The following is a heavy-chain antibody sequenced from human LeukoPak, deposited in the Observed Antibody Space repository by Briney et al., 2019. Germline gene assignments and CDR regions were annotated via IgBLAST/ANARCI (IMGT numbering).Heavy chain of an antibody. CDR3: ARHPARSNWFDP. J-gene: IGHJ5*02. CDR2: INHSGST. CDR1: GGSFSGNY. V-gene: IGHV4-34*01. Sequence: ASETLSLTCAVHGGSFSGNYWNWIRQPPGKGLEWIGEINHSGSTNYNPSLKSRATISVDTSKNQFSLKLSSVTAADTAVYYCARHPARSNWFDPWGQGILVTVSS.